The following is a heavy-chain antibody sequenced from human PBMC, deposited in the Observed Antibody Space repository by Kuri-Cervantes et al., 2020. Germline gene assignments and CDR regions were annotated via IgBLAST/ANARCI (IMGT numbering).Heavy chain of an antibody. D-gene: IGHD5-24*01. CDR2: IYWDDDK. CDR3: AHKRGRGGGFDV. Sequence: SGPTLVKPTQTLTLTCTFSGFSLSTSGVGVGWIRQPPGKALEWLALIYWDDDKRYNPSLKSGLTITKDISKNQVVLTMTNMDPVDTATYFCAHKRGRGGGFDVWDQGTMVTVSS. CDR1: GFSLSTSGVG. J-gene: IGHJ3*01. V-gene: IGHV2-5*02.